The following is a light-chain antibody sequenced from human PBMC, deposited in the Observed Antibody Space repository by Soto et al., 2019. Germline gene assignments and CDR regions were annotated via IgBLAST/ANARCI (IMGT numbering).Light chain of an antibody. Sequence: AIQMTQSPSSLSASVGDRVTITCRASQGIRNDLGWYQQKPGKAPKLLIYAASSLQSGVPSRFSGSGSGTDFSLTISNLQPEDLATYYCKQSKSFPLTFGGGTKVDIK. CDR1: QGIRND. V-gene: IGKV1-6*01. CDR2: AAS. CDR3: KQSKSFPLT. J-gene: IGKJ4*01.